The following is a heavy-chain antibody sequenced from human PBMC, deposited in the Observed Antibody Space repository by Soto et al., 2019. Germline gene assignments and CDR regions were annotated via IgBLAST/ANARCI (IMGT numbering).Heavy chain of an antibody. CDR1: GYTFTDYY. CDR2: INPNSGGT. CDR3: AREEVVAATLSRTYYYGMDV. J-gene: IGHJ6*02. D-gene: IGHD2-15*01. Sequence: ASVKVSCKASGYTFTDYYMHWVRQAPGQGLEWMGWINPNSGGTNYAQKFQGWVTMTRDTSISTAYMELSRLRSDDTAVYYCAREEVVAATLSRTYYYGMDVWGQGPTVTVSS. V-gene: IGHV1-2*04.